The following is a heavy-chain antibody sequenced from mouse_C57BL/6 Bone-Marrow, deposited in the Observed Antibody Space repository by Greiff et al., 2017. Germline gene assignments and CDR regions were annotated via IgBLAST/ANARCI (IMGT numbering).Heavy chain of an antibody. Sequence: EVKLVESGEGLVKPGGSLTLSCTASGFTFSSYALSWVRQTPEKRLEWVAYISRGGDYIYYADTVKGRFTISRDNARNTLNLQRSRLKSEDTAMYYCTRETTGGYFDVWGTGTTVTVSS. D-gene: IGHD2-12*01. CDR2: ISRGGDYI. CDR3: TRETTGGYFDV. J-gene: IGHJ1*03. V-gene: IGHV5-9-1*02. CDR1: GFTFSSYA.